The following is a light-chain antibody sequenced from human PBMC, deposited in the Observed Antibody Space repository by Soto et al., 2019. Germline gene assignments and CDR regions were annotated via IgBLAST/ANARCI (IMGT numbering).Light chain of an antibody. Sequence: DIRMTQSPSSLSASVGDRVTITCRASQSVNNYVNWYQQEPGKAPKLLIYAASNLRRGVPSRFSGSGYGTDFALTISSLQPEDFATYYCQQSFGNVFTLGQVNRLEIK. CDR3: QQSFGNVFT. V-gene: IGKV1-39*01. CDR1: QSVNNY. J-gene: IGKJ2*01. CDR2: AAS.